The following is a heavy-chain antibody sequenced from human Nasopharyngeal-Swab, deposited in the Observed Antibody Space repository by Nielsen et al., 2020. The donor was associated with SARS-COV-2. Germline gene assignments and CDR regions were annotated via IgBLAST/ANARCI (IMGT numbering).Heavy chain of an antibody. CDR2: INHSGST. J-gene: IGHJ6*02. Sequence: PGKGLEWIGEINHSGSTNYNPSLKSRVTISVDTSKNQFSLKLSSVTAADTAVYYCARVRSGWQTYYYYGMDVWGQGTTVTVS. CDR3: ARVRSGWQTYYYYGMDV. D-gene: IGHD6-19*01. V-gene: IGHV4-34*01.